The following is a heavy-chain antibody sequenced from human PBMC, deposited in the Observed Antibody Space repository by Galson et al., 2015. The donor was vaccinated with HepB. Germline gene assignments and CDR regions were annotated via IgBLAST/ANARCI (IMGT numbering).Heavy chain of an antibody. CDR1: GYTFTSYA. Sequence: SVKVFCKASGYTFTSYAMHWVRQAPGQGLEWMGIINPSGGSTSYAQKLQGRVTMTRDTSTSTVYMELSSLRSEDTAVYYCARDGGAYCGGDCYSGPYDAFDIWGQGTMVTVSS. CDR2: INPSGGST. J-gene: IGHJ3*02. D-gene: IGHD2-21*02. CDR3: ARDGGAYCGGDCYSGPYDAFDI. V-gene: IGHV1-46*04.